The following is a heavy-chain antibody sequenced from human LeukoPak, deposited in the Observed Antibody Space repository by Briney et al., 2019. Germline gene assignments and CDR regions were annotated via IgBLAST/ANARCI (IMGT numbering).Heavy chain of an antibody. Sequence: GGSLRLSCAASGFTFSSYGMHWVRQAPGKGLEWVAFIRYDGSDEYYAASVKGRFTISRDKDKNTLYLQMNSLRVEDTAVYYCAKPAAPGRDNNWFDLWGQGALVTVSS. CDR1: GFTFSSYG. V-gene: IGHV3-30*02. CDR3: AKPAAPGRDNNWFDL. CDR2: IRYDGSDE. D-gene: IGHD6-13*01. J-gene: IGHJ5*02.